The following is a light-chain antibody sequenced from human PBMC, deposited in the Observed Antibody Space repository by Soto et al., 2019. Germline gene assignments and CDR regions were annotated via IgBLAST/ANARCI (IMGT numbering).Light chain of an antibody. CDR1: SSDVGAYNF. V-gene: IGLV2-23*02. Sequence: QSALTQPASVSGSPGQSITISCTGTSSDVGAYNFVSWYQHHPGRAPKLIIYEVTIRPSGVSNRFSGSKFGNTASLTISGLLPEDEADYYCCSYGGSSTFPYVFGTGTKLTVL. CDR3: CSYGGSSTFPYV. CDR2: EVT. J-gene: IGLJ1*01.